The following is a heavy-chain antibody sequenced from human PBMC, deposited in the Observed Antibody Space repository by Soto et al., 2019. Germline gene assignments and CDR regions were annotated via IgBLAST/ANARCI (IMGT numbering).Heavy chain of an antibody. V-gene: IGHV3-23*01. CDR3: AKDYDYVWGSYRPFWFDP. CDR1: GFTFSSYA. D-gene: IGHD3-16*02. Sequence: PGGSLRLSCAASGFTFSSYAMSWVRQAPGKGLECVSAISASGGSTYYADSVKGHFTISRDNSKNTLYLQMNSLRAEDTAVYYCAKDYDYVWGSYRPFWFDPWGQGTLVTVSS. CDR2: ISASGGST. J-gene: IGHJ5*02.